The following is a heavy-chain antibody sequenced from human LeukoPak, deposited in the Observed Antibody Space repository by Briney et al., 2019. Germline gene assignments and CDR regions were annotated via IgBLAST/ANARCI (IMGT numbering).Heavy chain of an antibody. CDR3: ARDRSGWSDFDY. CDR1: GFTVSSNY. CDR2: IYSDGYA. J-gene: IGHJ4*02. V-gene: IGHV3-53*01. D-gene: IGHD6-19*01. Sequence: GGSLRLSCAASGFTVSSNYMSWVRQAPGNGLEYVSVIYSDGYAYYADSVKGRFTVSRDNSKNTLYLQMNNLRAEDTAVYYCARDRSGWSDFDYWGQGTLVTVSS.